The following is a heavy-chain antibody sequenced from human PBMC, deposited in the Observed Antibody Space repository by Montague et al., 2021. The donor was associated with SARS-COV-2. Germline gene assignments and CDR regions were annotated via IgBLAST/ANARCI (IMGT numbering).Heavy chain of an antibody. Sequence: SETLSLTCTVSGDSISTYYWRWVRQPPGKGLEWIGYIYYNGYTNXNPSLKSRVTISVDTSKNQFSLRLSSVTAADTAVYICARGGATYYYDTSGYVNAFDTWGQGTMVTVSS. V-gene: IGHV4-59*01. CDR1: GDSISTYY. CDR2: IYYNGYT. CDR3: ARGGATYYYDTSGYVNAFDT. D-gene: IGHD3-22*01. J-gene: IGHJ3*02.